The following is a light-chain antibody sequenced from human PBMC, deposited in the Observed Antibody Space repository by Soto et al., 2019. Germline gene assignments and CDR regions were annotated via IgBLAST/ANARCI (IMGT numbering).Light chain of an antibody. J-gene: IGKJ1*01. Sequence: GDRVTITCRASQSISSWLAWYHQKPGKAPKLLMYDASSLESGGPSRFSGSGSGTEFTLTISSLQPDDFATYYCQQYNSYSKPFGQGTKV. CDR3: QQYNSYSKP. V-gene: IGKV1-5*01. CDR1: QSISSW. CDR2: DAS.